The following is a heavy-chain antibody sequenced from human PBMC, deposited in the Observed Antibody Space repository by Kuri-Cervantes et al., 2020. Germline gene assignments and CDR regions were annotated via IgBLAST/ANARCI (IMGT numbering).Heavy chain of an antibody. D-gene: IGHD2-15*01. V-gene: IGHV3-21*01. CDR1: GGSISSYY. Sequence: ETLSLTCTVSGGSISSYYWNWVRQAPGKGLEWVSSISSSSSYIYYADSVKGRFTISRDNAKNSLYLQMNSLRAEDTAVYYCARGYCSGGSCYSADWGQGTLVTVSS. CDR3: ARGYCSGGSCYSAD. CDR2: ISSSSSYI. J-gene: IGHJ4*02.